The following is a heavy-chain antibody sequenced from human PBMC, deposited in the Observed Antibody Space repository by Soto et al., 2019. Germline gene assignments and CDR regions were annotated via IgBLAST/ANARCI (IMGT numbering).Heavy chain of an antibody. CDR3: AKWSYLDY. CDR2: ISGSDGKT. Sequence: VGSLRLSCTTSGFSFASFAMTWVRQAPGKGLEWVATISGSDGKTYYADSVKGRFSISRDTSRNTLYLQMNSLRADDTAIYYCAKWSYLDYWGQGTRVTVSS. CDR1: GFSFASFA. J-gene: IGHJ4*02. D-gene: IGHD3-3*01. V-gene: IGHV3-23*01.